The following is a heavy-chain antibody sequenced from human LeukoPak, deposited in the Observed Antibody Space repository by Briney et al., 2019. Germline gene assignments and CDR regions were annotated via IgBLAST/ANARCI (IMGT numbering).Heavy chain of an antibody. CDR1: GSSLTTSGVG. CDR2: IYWDDDA. Sequence: SGPTLVNPTQTLTLTCTLTGSSLTTSGVGVGWIRQPPGKALAWLALIYWDDDARSTESLKSRLTIAKDTSKNQVVLTMTNLDPVDTGTYYCAHISRRSYYLDYWGQGTLVTVSS. CDR3: AHISRRSYYLDY. D-gene: IGHD6-13*01. V-gene: IGHV2-5*02. J-gene: IGHJ4*02.